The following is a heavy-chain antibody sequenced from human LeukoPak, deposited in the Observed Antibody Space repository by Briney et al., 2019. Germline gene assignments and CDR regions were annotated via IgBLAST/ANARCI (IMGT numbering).Heavy chain of an antibody. CDR1: GFTFSDYY. V-gene: IGHV3-11*04. J-gene: IGHJ4*02. CDR2: ISSSGSAI. Sequence: GGSLRLSCAASGFTFSDYYMSWIRQAPGKGLEWVSYISSSGSAIYYADSVKGRFTISRDNAKNSLYLQMNSLRAEDTAVYYCARDTTYYYGSGSYWWGQGTLVTVSS. D-gene: IGHD3-10*01. CDR3: ARDTTYYYGSGSYW.